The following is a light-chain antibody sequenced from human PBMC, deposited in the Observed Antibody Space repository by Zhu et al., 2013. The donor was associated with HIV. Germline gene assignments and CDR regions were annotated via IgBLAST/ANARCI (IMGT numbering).Light chain of an antibody. J-gene: IGLJ2*01. Sequence: SYELTQPPSVSVSPGQTASITCSRDKLGDKYACWYQQKPGQSPVLVIYQDSKRPSGIPERFSGSNSGNTATLTISGTQAMDEADYYCQAWDSSTVLFGGGTKLTVL. CDR1: KLGDKY. V-gene: IGLV3-1*01. CDR2: QDS. CDR3: QAWDSSTVL.